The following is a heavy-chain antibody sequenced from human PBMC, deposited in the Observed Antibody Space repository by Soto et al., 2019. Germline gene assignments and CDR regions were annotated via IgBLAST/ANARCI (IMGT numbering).Heavy chain of an antibody. Sequence: QPQLQESGPGLVKPSETLSLTCSVSGDSISSSTYYWAWNRQPPGKGLEWIGSMYYGGNTYYNPSLKSRVTISVDTSKNQFSLRLNSVTAADTAVYFCARQWKWLVPSWFDPWGQGTLVSVSS. CDR1: GDSISSSTYY. V-gene: IGHV4-39*01. CDR3: ARQWKWLVPSWFDP. J-gene: IGHJ5*02. CDR2: MYYGGNT. D-gene: IGHD6-19*01.